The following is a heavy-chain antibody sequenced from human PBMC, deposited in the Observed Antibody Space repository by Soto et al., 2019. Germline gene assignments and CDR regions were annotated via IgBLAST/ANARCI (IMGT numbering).Heavy chain of an antibody. CDR1: GFTVSSNY. CDR2: IYSGGST. CDR3: ASDITDAFDI. V-gene: IGHV3-53*01. Sequence: GGSLRLSCAASGFTVSSNYMSWVRQAPGKGLEWVSVIYSGGSTYYADSVKGRFTISRDNSKNTLYLQMNSLRVEDTAVYYCASDITDAFDIWGQGTMVTVSS. J-gene: IGHJ3*02. D-gene: IGHD1-20*01.